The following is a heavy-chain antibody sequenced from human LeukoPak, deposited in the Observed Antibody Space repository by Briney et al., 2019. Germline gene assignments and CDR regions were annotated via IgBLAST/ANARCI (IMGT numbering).Heavy chain of an antibody. Sequence: SETLSLTCTVSGGSISRGGYYWSWIRQRPGKGLEWIGYIYNSGTTYYSPPLKSRVSIPVDTSKNQFSLNLSSVTAADTAVYYCASSSSGTYSERKFDYWGQGTLVTVSS. CDR2: IYNSGTT. CDR3: ASSSSGTYSERKFDY. V-gene: IGHV4-31*03. J-gene: IGHJ4*02. CDR1: GGSISRGGYY. D-gene: IGHD1-26*01.